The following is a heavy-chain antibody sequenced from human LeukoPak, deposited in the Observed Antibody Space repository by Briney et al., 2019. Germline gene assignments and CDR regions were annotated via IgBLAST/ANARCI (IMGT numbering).Heavy chain of an antibody. Sequence: SETLSLTCAVSGGSISSSNWWSWVRQPPGKGLEWIGEIYHSGSTNYNPSLKSRVTISVDKSKNQFSLKLSSVTAADTAVYYCARGYSSSLPYYYYYMDVWGKGSTVTVSS. CDR2: IYHSGST. CDR1: GGSISSSNW. V-gene: IGHV4-4*02. CDR3: ARGYSSSLPYYYYYMDV. J-gene: IGHJ6*03. D-gene: IGHD6-6*01.